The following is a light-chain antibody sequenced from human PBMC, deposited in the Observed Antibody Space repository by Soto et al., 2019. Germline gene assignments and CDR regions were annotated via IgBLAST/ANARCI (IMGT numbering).Light chain of an antibody. CDR3: VIWDDSLNGVV. J-gene: IGLJ2*01. CDR2: TNN. Sequence: QSVLTQPPSASGTPGQRVTISCSGSTSNIGSNTVNWYQQVPGTAPKLLIYTNNQRPSGVPDRFSGSKSGTSASLAISGLQSEDEADYYCVIWDDSLNGVVFGGGTKVTVL. V-gene: IGLV1-44*01. CDR1: TSNIGSNT.